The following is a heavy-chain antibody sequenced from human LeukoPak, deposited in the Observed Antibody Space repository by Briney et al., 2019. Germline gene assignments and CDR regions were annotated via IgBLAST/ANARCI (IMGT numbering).Heavy chain of an antibody. CDR1: GDSFSRSNYY. CDR2: IYSSGNT. D-gene: IGHD6-13*01. CDR3: ARRYGSSWYVDY. J-gene: IGHJ4*02. Sequence: SETLSLTCTVSGDSFSRSNYYWDWIRQPPGRGLEWLGNIYSSGNTYYNPSLKSRVTISVDTSKNQFSLKLSSVTAADTAVYYCARRYGSSWYVDYWGQGTLVTVSS. V-gene: IGHV4-39*01.